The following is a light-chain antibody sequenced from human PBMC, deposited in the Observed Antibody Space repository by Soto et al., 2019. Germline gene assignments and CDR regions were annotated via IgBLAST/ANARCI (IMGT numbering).Light chain of an antibody. Sequence: EIVLTRSPATLSLSPGERATLSCRASQSVSSYLAWYQQKPGQAPTLLIYDASNRATGIPARFSGSGSGTDFTLTISSLEPEDFAVYYCQQRTKWPSSTFGQGTRLEIK. CDR2: DAS. J-gene: IGKJ5*01. CDR1: QSVSSY. V-gene: IGKV3-11*01. CDR3: QQRTKWPSST.